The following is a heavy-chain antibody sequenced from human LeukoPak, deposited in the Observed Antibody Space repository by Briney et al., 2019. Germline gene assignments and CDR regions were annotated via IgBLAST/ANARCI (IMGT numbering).Heavy chain of an antibody. J-gene: IGHJ6*03. Sequence: PGRSLTLSCAASGFTFSSYGMHWVRHAPGKGLEWVAVISNDGSNKYYADSVKGRLTLSRDNSKNSLYLQMNSLRAEDTAVYYCARSAAMVRVVIKVYYYYYMDVWGKGTTVTISS. D-gene: IGHD3-10*01. CDR1: GFTFSSYG. CDR2: ISNDGSNK. CDR3: ARSAAMVRVVIKVYYYYYMDV. V-gene: IGHV3-30*03.